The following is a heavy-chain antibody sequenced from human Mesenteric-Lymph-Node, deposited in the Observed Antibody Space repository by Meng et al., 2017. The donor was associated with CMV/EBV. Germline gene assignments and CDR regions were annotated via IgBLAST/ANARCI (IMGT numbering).Heavy chain of an antibody. Sequence: SVKVSCKASGGTFSSYAISWVRQAPGQGLEWMGGIIPIFGTANYAQKFQGRVTITTDESTSTAYMELSSLRSEDTAVYYCARDFHDRRYCSSTSCSDLYYYYYGMDVWGQGTTVTVSS. CDR1: GGTFSSYA. V-gene: IGHV1-69*05. CDR2: IIPIFGTA. CDR3: ARDFHDRRYCSSTSCSDLYYYYYGMDV. D-gene: IGHD2-2*01. J-gene: IGHJ6*02.